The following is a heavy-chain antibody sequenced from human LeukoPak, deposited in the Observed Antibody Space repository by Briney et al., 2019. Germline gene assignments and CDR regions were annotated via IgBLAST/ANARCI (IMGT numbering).Heavy chain of an antibody. Sequence: ASVKVSCKASGYTFTGYYMHWVRQAPGQGLEWMGWINPNSGGTNYAQKFQGRVTMTRDTSISTAYMELSRLRSDDTAVYYCARGGSTSYYYYGMDVWGQGTTVTVSS. CDR2: INPNSGGT. D-gene: IGHD2-2*01. CDR1: GYTFTGYY. CDR3: ARGGSTSYYYYGMDV. J-gene: IGHJ6*02. V-gene: IGHV1-2*02.